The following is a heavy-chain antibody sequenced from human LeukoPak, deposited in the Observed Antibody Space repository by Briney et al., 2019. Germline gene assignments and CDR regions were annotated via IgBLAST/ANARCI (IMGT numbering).Heavy chain of an antibody. D-gene: IGHD6-13*01. CDR1: GGSISSSDYY. CDR3: ARSMSSWPHATFDI. CDR2: IYYSGST. V-gene: IGHV4-39*07. Sequence: SETLSLTCTVSGGSISSSDYYWGWIRQPPGKGLEWIGNIYYSGSTYYNPSLKGRVTMSLDTSKNEFSLNLSSITAADTAVYYCARSMSSWPHATFDIWGQGTMVIVSS. J-gene: IGHJ3*02.